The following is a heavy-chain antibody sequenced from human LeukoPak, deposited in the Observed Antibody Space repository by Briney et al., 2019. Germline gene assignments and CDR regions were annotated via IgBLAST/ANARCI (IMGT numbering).Heavy chain of an antibody. Sequence: PSETLSLTCTVSGGSISSSSYFWGWIRQPPGKGLEWIGSIYYSGSTYYNPSLKSRVTISVDTSKNQFSLKLSSVTAADTAVYYCARLIWEYFDSSGYPDYWGQGTLVTVSS. CDR1: GGSISSSSYF. D-gene: IGHD3-22*01. V-gene: IGHV4-39*07. CDR3: ARLIWEYFDSSGYPDY. CDR2: IYYSGST. J-gene: IGHJ4*02.